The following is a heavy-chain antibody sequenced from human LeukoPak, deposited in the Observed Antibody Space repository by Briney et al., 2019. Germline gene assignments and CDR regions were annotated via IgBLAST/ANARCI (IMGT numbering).Heavy chain of an antibody. J-gene: IGHJ4*02. CDR1: GFKFSNYA. D-gene: IGHD1-26*01. V-gene: IGHV3-23*01. CDR2: ISGSGDST. CDR3: AKGVGKVGATTGVDC. Sequence: GGSLRLSCAASGFKFSNYAMTWVRQAPGKGLEWVSGISGSGDSTFYADSVKGRFTTSRDSSKSTVYLHMKSLRVEDTAVYYCAKGVGKVGATTGVDCWGQGTLVTVSS.